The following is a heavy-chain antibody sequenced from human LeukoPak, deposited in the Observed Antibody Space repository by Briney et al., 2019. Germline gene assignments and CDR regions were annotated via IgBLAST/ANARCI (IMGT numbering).Heavy chain of an antibody. D-gene: IGHD6-13*01. V-gene: IGHV3-7*03. Sequence: PGGSLRLSCAASGFPFSSYSMTWVRQAPGKGLEWVANIKPDGTTKFYVDSVKGRFTISRDNALNSLYLQMNSLRAEDTAIYYCARSIPYSTTWYGRSDYWGQGTLVTVSS. CDR3: ARSIPYSTTWYGRSDY. CDR1: GFPFSSYS. CDR2: IKPDGTTK. J-gene: IGHJ4*02.